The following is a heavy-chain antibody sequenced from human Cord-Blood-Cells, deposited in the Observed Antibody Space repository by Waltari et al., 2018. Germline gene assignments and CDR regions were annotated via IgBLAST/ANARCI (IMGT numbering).Heavy chain of an antibody. Sequence: VQLQESGPGLEKPSGTLSPTCAVSGGSISSSNWWRWVRQPPGKGLEWTGEISHSGSTNYNPALKSRVTISVDKSKNQFSLKLSSVTAADTAVYYCARVVVGYYDFWSGYWRPGYGMDVWGQGTTVTVSS. CDR1: GGSISSSNW. D-gene: IGHD3-3*01. J-gene: IGHJ6*02. CDR2: ISHSGST. CDR3: ARVVVGYYDFWSGYWRPGYGMDV. V-gene: IGHV4-4*02.